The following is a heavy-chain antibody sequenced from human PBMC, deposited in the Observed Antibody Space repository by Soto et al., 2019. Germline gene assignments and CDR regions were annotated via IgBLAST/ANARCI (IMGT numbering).Heavy chain of an antibody. J-gene: IGHJ6*02. D-gene: IGHD6-19*01. CDR2: ISAYNGNT. V-gene: IGHV1-18*01. CDR1: GYTFTSYG. CDR3: AGYSSGWYAFDYYYYGMDV. Sequence: GASVKVSCKASGYTFTSYGISWVRQAPGQGLEWMGWISAYNGNTNYAQKLQGRVTMTTDTSPSTAYMELRSLRSDDTAVYYCAGYSSGWYAFDYYYYGMDVWGQGTTVTVSS.